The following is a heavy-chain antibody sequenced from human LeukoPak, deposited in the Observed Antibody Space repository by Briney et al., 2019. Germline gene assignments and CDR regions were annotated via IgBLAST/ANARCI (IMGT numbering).Heavy chain of an antibody. CDR3: ARRVRYYYDSSGYFSDAFDI. CDR2: IDPSDSYS. Sequence: GESLRISCKGSGYSFTNCWISWVRQMPGKGLEWMGKIDPSDSYSNYSPSFQGHVTISADKSISTAYLQWSSLKASDTAMYYCARRVRYYYDSSGYFSDAFDIWGQGTMVTVSS. CDR1: GYSFTNCW. D-gene: IGHD3-22*01. J-gene: IGHJ3*02. V-gene: IGHV5-10-1*01.